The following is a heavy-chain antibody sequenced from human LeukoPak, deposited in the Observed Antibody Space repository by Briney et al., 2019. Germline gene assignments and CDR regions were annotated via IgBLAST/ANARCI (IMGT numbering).Heavy chain of an antibody. CDR3: ARAVSGRFDY. J-gene: IGHJ4*02. V-gene: IGHV4-39*01. CDR1: GDAISSGHYY. CDR2: IYYSGTT. Sequence: SETLSLTCTVSGDAISSGHYYWGWVRQTPGKGLEWIASIYYSGTTYYNPSLESRVTISVDASKNQFSLKMSSVTAADTAIYYCARAVSGRFDYWGQGTLVTVSS. D-gene: IGHD6-19*01.